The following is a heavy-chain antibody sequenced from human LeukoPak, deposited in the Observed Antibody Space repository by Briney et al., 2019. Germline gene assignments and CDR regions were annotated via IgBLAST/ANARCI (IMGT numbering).Heavy chain of an antibody. CDR3: ARPYGGNPGYFDY. Sequence: SETLSLTCTASGGSISSSSDYCGWIRQPPGKGLEWIGNIYYSGTTYYNPSLKSRVTISVDTSKNQFSLKLSSVTAADTAVYYCARPYGGNPGYFDYWGQGTLVTVSS. CDR2: IYYSGTT. J-gene: IGHJ4*02. CDR1: GGSISSSSDY. D-gene: IGHD4-23*01. V-gene: IGHV4-39*01.